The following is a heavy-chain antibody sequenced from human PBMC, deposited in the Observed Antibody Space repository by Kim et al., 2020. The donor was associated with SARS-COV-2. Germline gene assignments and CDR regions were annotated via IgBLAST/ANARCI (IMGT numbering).Heavy chain of an antibody. V-gene: IGHV3-23*01. D-gene: IGHD6-19*01. J-gene: IGHJ4*02. Sequence: GGSLRLSCAASGFTFSSYAMSWVRQAPGKGLEWVSAISGSGGSTYYADSVKGRFTISRDNSKNTLYLQMNSLRAEDTAVYYCAKSKRAVGGRSSSGWYLVDYWGQGTLVTVSS. CDR3: AKSKRAVGGRSSSGWYLVDY. CDR2: ISGSGGST. CDR1: GFTFSSYA.